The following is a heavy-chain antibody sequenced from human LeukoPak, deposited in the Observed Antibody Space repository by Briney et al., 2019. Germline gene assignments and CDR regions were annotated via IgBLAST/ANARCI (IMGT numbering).Heavy chain of an antibody. CDR1: GYSISSGYY. V-gene: IGHV4-38-2*02. J-gene: IGHJ4*02. D-gene: IGHD3-16*01. CDR3: ARDQGGFDY. Sequence: PSEALSLTCTVSGYSISSGYYWGWIRQPPGKGLEWIGSIYHSGSTYYNPSLKSRVTMSLDTSKNQFSLKLSSVTAADTAVYYCARDQGGFDYWGQGTLVTVSS. CDR2: IYHSGST.